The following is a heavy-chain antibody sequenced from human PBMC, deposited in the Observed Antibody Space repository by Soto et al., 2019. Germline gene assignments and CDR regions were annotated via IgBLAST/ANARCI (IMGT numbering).Heavy chain of an antibody. V-gene: IGHV3-53*01. CDR2: IYSGGST. CDR3: ARDRVESGHPEYFQH. Sequence: EVQLVESGGGLIQPGGSLRLSCAASGFTVSSNYMSWVRQAPGKGLEWVSVIYSGGSTYYADSVKGRFTISRDNSKNTLYLQMNSLRAEDTAVYYWARDRVESGHPEYFQHWGQGTLVTVSS. D-gene: IGHD2-15*01. J-gene: IGHJ1*01. CDR1: GFTVSSNY.